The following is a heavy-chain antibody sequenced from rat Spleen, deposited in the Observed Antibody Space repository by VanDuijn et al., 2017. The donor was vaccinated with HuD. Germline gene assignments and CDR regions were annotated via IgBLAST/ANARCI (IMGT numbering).Heavy chain of an antibody. CDR1: GFTFSSFA. CDR2: ISYDGGNT. D-gene: IGHD1-2*01. CDR3: TTRPYYSSLNWFPY. J-gene: IGHJ3*01. Sequence: EVQLVETGGGLVQPGRSMKLSCAASGFTFSSFAMAWVRQAPTKGLEWVASISYDGGNTYYRDSVKGRFTISRDNAKSTLYLQMDSLRSEDTATYYCTTRPYYSSLNWFPYWGQGTLVTVSS. V-gene: IGHV5-25*01.